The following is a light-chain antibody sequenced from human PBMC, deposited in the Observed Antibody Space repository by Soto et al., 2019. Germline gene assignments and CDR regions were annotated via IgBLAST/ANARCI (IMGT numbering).Light chain of an antibody. V-gene: IGKV1-27*01. CDR3: QKYNSAPLT. CDR2: AAS. J-gene: IGKJ4*01. Sequence: DIQMTQSPSSLSASVGDRVTITCQASQDIKNYLNWYQQKPGKVPKLLIYAASTLQSGVPSRFSGSGSGTDFTLTISSLQPEDVATYYCQKYNSAPLTFGGGTKADIK. CDR1: QDIKNY.